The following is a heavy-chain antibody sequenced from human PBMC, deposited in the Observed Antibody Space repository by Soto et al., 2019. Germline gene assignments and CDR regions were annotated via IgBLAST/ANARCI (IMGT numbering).Heavy chain of an antibody. CDR3: AKDIKPNYYYYGMDV. Sequence: GGSLRLSCAASGFTFDDYTMHWVRQAPGKGLEWVSLISWDGGSTYYADSVKGRFTISRDNSKNSLYLQMNSLRTEDTALYYCAKDIKPNYYYYGMDVWGQGTTVTVSS. J-gene: IGHJ6*02. CDR1: GFTFDDYT. CDR2: ISWDGGST. V-gene: IGHV3-43*01.